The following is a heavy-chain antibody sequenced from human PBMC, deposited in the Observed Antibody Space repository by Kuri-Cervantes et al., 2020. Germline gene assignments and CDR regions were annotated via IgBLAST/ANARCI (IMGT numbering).Heavy chain of an antibody. CDR2: ISYNGSNK. Sequence: GESLKISCAASGFTFSSYGMHWVRQAPGKGLEWVAVISYNGSNKYYADSVKGRFTISRDNSKNTLYLQMNSLSAEDTAVYYCANHDGSSWGNWFDPWGQGTLVTVSS. J-gene: IGHJ5*02. V-gene: IGHV3-30*18. D-gene: IGHD6-6*01. CDR1: GFTFSSYG. CDR3: ANHDGSSWGNWFDP.